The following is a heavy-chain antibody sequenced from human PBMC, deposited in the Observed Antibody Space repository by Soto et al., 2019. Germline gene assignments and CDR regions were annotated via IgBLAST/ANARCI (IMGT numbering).Heavy chain of an antibody. J-gene: IGHJ3*02. CDR1: GFTFSSYS. D-gene: IGHD2-15*01. Sequence: EVQLVESGGGLVQPGGFLRLSCAASGFTFSSYSMTWVRQAPGKGLEWVSYISSSSRTIYYADSVKGRFTISRDNAKNSLYLQINSLRAEDTAVYYCARDREGGSRETYVFAFDIWGQGTMVTVSS. CDR2: ISSSSRTI. CDR3: ARDREGGSRETYVFAFDI. V-gene: IGHV3-48*01.